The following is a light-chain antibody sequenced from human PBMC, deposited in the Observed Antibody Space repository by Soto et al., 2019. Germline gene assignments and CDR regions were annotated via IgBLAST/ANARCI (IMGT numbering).Light chain of an antibody. CDR2: KAS. CDR3: QQYLSHSPWA. J-gene: IGKJ1*01. V-gene: IGKV1-5*03. Sequence: DIQMTQSPSTLSASAGDRVMLTCRASQSIHTWLAWYQQKPGKAPELLIYKASSLQAGVPSRFSGSGSGTEFTLTISSLQPDDFATYYCQQYLSHSPWAFGQGTKVEVK. CDR1: QSIHTW.